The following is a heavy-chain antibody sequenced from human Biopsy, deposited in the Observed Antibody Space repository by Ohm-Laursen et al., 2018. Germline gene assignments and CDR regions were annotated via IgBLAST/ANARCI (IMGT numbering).Heavy chain of an antibody. CDR3: ARGSGRYYVYGAFDI. CDR1: GDSINNYY. J-gene: IGHJ3*02. CDR2: IHNRGSP. V-gene: IGHV4-4*07. Sequence: TLSLTCTVSGDSINNYYWSWIRQPAGKGLEWIGGIHNRGSPNYNLSLESRVTMSVDTSKNQFSLNLRSVAAADTAVYYCARGSGRYYVYGAFDIWGQGTVVTVSS. D-gene: IGHD1-26*01.